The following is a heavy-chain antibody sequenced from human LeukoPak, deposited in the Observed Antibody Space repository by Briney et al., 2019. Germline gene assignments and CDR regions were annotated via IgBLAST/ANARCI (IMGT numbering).Heavy chain of an antibody. D-gene: IGHD4-4*01. Sequence: SETLSLTCTVSGASITSHSWTWIRQPPGKGLEWIGEINHSGSTNYNPSLKSRVTISVDTSKNQFSLKLNSVTAADTAVYYCARESSVTTKGMDVWGQGTTVTVSS. CDR1: GASITSHS. CDR3: ARESSVTTKGMDV. CDR2: INHSGST. V-gene: IGHV4-34*01. J-gene: IGHJ6*02.